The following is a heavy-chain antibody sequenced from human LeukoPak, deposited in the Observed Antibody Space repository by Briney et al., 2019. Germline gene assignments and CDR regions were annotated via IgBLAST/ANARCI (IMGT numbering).Heavy chain of an antibody. Sequence: SETLSLTCTVSGGSISSYYWSWIRQPPGKGLEWIWYIYYSGSTNYNPSLKSRVTISVDTSKNQFSLKLSSVTAADTAVYYCARHHGSGFDYWGQGTLVTVSS. CDR3: ARHHGSGFDY. CDR1: GGSISSYY. J-gene: IGHJ4*02. V-gene: IGHV4-59*08. CDR2: IYYSGST. D-gene: IGHD6-19*01.